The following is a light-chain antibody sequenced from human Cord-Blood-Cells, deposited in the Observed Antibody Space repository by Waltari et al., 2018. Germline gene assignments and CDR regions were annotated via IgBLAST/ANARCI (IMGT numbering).Light chain of an antibody. J-gene: IGKJ1*01. CDR2: GAS. V-gene: IGKV3-20*01. CDR1: QSVNSSY. Sequence: ESVLTQSPGTLSLSPGERATLSCRASQSVNSSYLAWYQQKPGQAPRLLSYGASSRATGIPDRFSGSGSGTDFTHTISRLEPEDFAVYDCQQYGSSPWTFGQGTKVEIK. CDR3: QQYGSSPWT.